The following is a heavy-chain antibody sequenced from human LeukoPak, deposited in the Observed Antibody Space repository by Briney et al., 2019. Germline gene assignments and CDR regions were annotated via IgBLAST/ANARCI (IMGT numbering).Heavy chain of an antibody. CDR3: AREAAAQIRDAFDI. J-gene: IGHJ3*02. D-gene: IGHD6-13*01. CDR2: ISAYNGNT. CDR1: GYTFTGYY. V-gene: IGHV1-18*04. Sequence: ASVKVSCKASGYTFTGYYMHWVRQAPGQGLEWMGWISAYNGNTNYAQKLQGRVTMTTDTSTSTAYMELRSLRSDDTAVYYCAREAAAQIRDAFDIWGQGTMVTVSS.